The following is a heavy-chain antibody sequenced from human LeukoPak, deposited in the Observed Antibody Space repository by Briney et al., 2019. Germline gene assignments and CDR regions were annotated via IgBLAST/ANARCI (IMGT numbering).Heavy chain of an antibody. V-gene: IGHV4-34*01. D-gene: IGHD2-15*01. CDR3: ARGSLIVVVAATYNWFDP. CDR2: INHSGST. J-gene: IGHJ5*02. CDR1: GGSFSGYY. Sequence: PSETLSLTCAVYGGSFSGYYWSWIRQPPGKGLEWIGEINHSGSTNYNPSLKSRVTISVDTSKNQFSLKLSSVTAADTAVYYCARGSLIVVVAATYNWFDPWGQGTLVTVSS.